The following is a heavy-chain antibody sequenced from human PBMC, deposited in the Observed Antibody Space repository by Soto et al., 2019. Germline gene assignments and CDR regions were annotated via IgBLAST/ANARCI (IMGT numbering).Heavy chain of an antibody. D-gene: IGHD5-18*01. CDR3: AREGAMALRFDGDYYYGMDV. J-gene: IGHJ6*02. V-gene: IGHV1-2*02. Sequence: ASVKVSCKASGYTFTGYYMHWVRQAPGQGLEWMGWINPNSGGTNYAQKFQGRVTMTRDTSISTAYMELSRLRSDDTAVYYCAREGAMALRFDGDYYYGMDVWGQGTTVTVLL. CDR1: GYTFTGYY. CDR2: INPNSGGT.